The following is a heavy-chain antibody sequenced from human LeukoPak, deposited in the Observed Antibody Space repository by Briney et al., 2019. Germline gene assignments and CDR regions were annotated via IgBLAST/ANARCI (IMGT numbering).Heavy chain of an antibody. CDR2: INPNSGGT. V-gene: IGHV1-2*02. CDR1: GYTFTGYY. Sequence: GASVKVSCKASGYTFTGYYMHWVRQAPGQGLEWMGWINPNSGGTQYAQKFQGRVTMSRDTSISTAYMDLSRLISDDTAVYYCAREPQHDDDSTGYRPLGYWGQGTLVTVPS. D-gene: IGHD3-22*01. J-gene: IGHJ4*02. CDR3: AREPQHDDDSTGYRPLGY.